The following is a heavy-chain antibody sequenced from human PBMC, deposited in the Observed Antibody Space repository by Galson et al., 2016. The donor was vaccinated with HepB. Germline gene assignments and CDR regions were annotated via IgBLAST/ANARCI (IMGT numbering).Heavy chain of an antibody. D-gene: IGHD5-18*01. V-gene: IGHV3-30*03. CDR2: IPYDGDTK. J-gene: IGHJ4*02. CDR3: ASDPRQWQRGYNYGFEY. Sequence: SLRLSCAASGFTFSTYGMHWVRQAPGKGLGWVAVIPYDGDTKYHADSVKGRFTISRDNSKNTLYLQMHRLRFEDTAVYYCASDPRQWQRGYNYGFEYWGQGTLVSVSS. CDR1: GFTFSTYG.